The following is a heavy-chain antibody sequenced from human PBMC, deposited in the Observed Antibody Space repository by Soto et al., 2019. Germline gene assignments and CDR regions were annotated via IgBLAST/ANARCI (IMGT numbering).Heavy chain of an antibody. D-gene: IGHD2-15*01. V-gene: IGHV3-30*18. CDR3: AKLAEDIVVVVAATTGTDY. CDR1: GFTFSSYG. Sequence: PGGSLRLSCAASGFTFSSYGMHWVRQAPGKGLEWVAVISYDGSNKYYADSVKGRFTISRDNSKNTLYLQMNSLRAEDTAVYYCAKLAEDIVVVVAATTGTDYWGQGTLVTVSS. J-gene: IGHJ4*02. CDR2: ISYDGSNK.